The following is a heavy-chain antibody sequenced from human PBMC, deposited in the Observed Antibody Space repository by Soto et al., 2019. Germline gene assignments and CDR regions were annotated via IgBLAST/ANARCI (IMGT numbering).Heavy chain of an antibody. CDR1: GYTFTSYG. J-gene: IGHJ3*02. CDR2: ISAEDGNT. V-gene: IGHV1-18*01. D-gene: IGHD1-1*01. CDR3: ATTRPDDAFDI. Sequence: EASVKVSCKASGYTFTSYGISWVRQAPGQGLEWMGWISAEDGNTNYAQKFQGRVTMTEDTSTDTAYMELSSLRSEDTAVYYCATTRPDDAFDIWGQGTMVTVSS.